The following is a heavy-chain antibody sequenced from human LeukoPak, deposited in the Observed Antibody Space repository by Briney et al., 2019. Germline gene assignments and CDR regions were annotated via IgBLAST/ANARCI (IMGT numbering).Heavy chain of an antibody. CDR3: AREVDCGGDCYAPGEDY. J-gene: IGHJ4*02. Sequence: SETLSLTCTVSGGSISSSSYYWGWIRQPPGKGLEWIGSIYYSGSTYYNPSLKSRVTISVDTSKNQFSLKLSSVTAADTAVYYCAREVDCGGDCYAPGEDYWGQGTLVTVSS. D-gene: IGHD2-21*02. CDR1: GGSISSSSYY. CDR2: IYYSGST. V-gene: IGHV4-39*07.